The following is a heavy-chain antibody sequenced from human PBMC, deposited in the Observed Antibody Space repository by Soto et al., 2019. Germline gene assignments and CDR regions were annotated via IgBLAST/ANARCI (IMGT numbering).Heavy chain of an antibody. V-gene: IGHV4-30-2*01. D-gene: IGHD2-21*01. CDR2: TLDNGAT. J-gene: IGHJ4*02. CDR1: GDSISNGGYY. Sequence: QLQLQESGSGLVKPSQTLSLTCAVSGDSISNGGYYWSWIRQPPGKGLEWIGYTLDNGATFYHPSLMDRVTISVSRSKIYSSLRLYSVTAADTAVYFCARLDGYNSFDQWGQGTLVTVSS. CDR3: ARLDGYNSFDQ.